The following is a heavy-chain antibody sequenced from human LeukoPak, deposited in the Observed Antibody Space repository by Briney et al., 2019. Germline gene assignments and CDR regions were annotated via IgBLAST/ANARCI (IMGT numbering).Heavy chain of an antibody. J-gene: IGHJ3*02. D-gene: IGHD6-13*01. V-gene: IGHV4-61*02. Sequence: SETLSLTCTVSGGPISSGSYYWSWIRQPAGKGLEWIGRIYTSGSTNYNPSLKSRVTISVDTSKNQFSLKLSSVTAADTAVYYCARAYSSSWGDAFDIWGQGIMVTVSS. CDR3: ARAYSSSWGDAFDI. CDR1: GGPISSGSYY. CDR2: IYTSGST.